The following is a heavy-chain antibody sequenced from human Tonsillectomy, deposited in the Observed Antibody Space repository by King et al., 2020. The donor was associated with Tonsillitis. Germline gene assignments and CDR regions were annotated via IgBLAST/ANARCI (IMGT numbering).Heavy chain of an antibody. CDR2: ISSSSSYI. J-gene: IGHJ3*02. CDR3: ARDVRYDILTGRYDAFDI. D-gene: IGHD3-9*01. CDR1: GFTFSSYS. V-gene: IGHV3-21*01. Sequence: VQLVESGGGLVKPGGSLRLSCAASGFTFSSYSMNWVRQAPGKGLEWVSSISSSSSYIYYADSVKGRFTISRDNAKNSLYLQMNSLRAEETAVYYCARDVRYDILTGRYDAFDIWGQGTMVTVSS.